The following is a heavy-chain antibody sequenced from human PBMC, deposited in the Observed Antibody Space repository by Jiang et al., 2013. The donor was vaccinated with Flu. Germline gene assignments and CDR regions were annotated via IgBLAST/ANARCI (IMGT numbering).Heavy chain of an antibody. D-gene: IGHD2-2*02. V-gene: IGHV6-1*01. CDR3: AREGYCSSTSCYRGYYYYYGMDV. Sequence: LGRTYYRSKWYNDYAVSVKSRITINPDTSKNQFSLQLNSVTPEDTAVYYCAREGYCSSTSCYRGYYYYYGMDVWGQGTTVTVSS. CDR2: TYYRSKWYN. J-gene: IGHJ6*02.